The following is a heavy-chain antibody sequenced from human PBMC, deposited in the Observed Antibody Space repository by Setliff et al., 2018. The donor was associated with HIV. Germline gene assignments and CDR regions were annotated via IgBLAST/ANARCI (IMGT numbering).Heavy chain of an antibody. Sequence: GGSLRLSCAASGFNFSTHTMNWIRQAPGKGLEWVSSISSSGTYIYYADSMKGRFTISSDNAKNSLYLQMNSLRAEDTAVYYCAKDGYSDYLNSYFDYWGQGTLVTVSS. CDR2: ISSSGTYI. J-gene: IGHJ4*02. D-gene: IGHD4-17*01. CDR3: AKDGYSDYLNSYFDY. CDR1: GFNFSTHT. V-gene: IGHV3-21*04.